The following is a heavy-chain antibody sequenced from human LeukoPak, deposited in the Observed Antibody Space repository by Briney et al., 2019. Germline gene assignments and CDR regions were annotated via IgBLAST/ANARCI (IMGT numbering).Heavy chain of an antibody. CDR1: GYTFTSYG. CDR3: ASSGRGYSYGYLLEAFDY. CDR2: ISAYNGNT. Sequence: ASVKVSCKASGYTFTSYGISWVRQAPGQGLEWMGWISAYNGNTNYAQKLQGRATMTTDTSTSTAYMELRSLRSDDTAVYYCASSGRGYSYGYLLEAFDYWGQGTLVTVSS. V-gene: IGHV1-18*01. J-gene: IGHJ4*02. D-gene: IGHD5-18*01.